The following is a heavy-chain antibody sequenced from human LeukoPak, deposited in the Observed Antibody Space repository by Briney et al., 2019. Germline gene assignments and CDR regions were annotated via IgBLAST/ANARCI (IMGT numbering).Heavy chain of an antibody. CDR1: GGSISSGGYY. CDR2: IYYSGST. V-gene: IGHV4-31*03. Sequence: PSQTLSLTCTVSGGSISSGGYYWSWIRQHPGKGLEWIGYIYYSGSTYYNPSLKSRVTISVDTSKNQFSLKLSSVAAADTAVYYCAVSGYSSGWYSYFQHWGQGTPVTVSS. D-gene: IGHD6-19*01. CDR3: AVSGYSSGWYSYFQH. J-gene: IGHJ1*01.